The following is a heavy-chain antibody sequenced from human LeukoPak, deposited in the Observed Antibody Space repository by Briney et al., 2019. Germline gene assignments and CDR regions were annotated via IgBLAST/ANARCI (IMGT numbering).Heavy chain of an antibody. CDR3: ASSGERYYFDY. CDR1: GYPFTSYG. J-gene: IGHJ4*02. V-gene: IGHV1-69*05. CDR2: IIPIFGTA. D-gene: IGHD7-27*01. Sequence: SVKVSCKASGYPFTSYGITWVRQAPGQGLEWMGRIIPIFGTANYAQEFQGRVTITTDESTSTAYMELSSLRSEDTAVYYCASSGERYYFDYWGQGTLVTVSS.